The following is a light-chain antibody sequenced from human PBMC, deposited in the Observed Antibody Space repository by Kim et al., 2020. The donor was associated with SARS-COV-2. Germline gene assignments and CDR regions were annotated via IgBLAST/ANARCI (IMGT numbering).Light chain of an antibody. CDR2: DVN. J-gene: IGLJ1*01. Sequence: SALTQPRSVSGSPGQSVTISCTGASSDVYNSVSWYQHHPGQAPKLIIYDVNKRPSGVPDRFSGSKSGNTASLAISGLQPEDETDYYCSSYAGSYTWVFGTGTKVTVL. V-gene: IGLV2-11*01. CDR3: SSYAGSYTWV. CDR1: SSDVYNS.